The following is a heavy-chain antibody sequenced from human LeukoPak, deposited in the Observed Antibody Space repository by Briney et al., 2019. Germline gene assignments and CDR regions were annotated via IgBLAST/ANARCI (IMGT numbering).Heavy chain of an antibody. V-gene: IGHV4-4*07. J-gene: IGHJ3*02. CDR3: ARGRYDYVWGSYRSDAFDI. CDR2: IYSSGST. Sequence: SETLSLTCTVSGGSISPYYWNWIRQPAGKGLEWIGRIYSSGSTSYNPSLKSRVTISVDTSKNQFSLKLSSVTAADTAVYYCARGRYDYVWGSYRSDAFDIWGQGTMVTDSS. CDR1: GGSISPYY. D-gene: IGHD3-16*02.